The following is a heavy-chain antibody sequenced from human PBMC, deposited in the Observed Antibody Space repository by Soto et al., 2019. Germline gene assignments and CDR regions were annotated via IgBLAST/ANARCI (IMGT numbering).Heavy chain of an antibody. V-gene: IGHV1-3*01. Sequence: ASVKVSCKASGYTFTSYAMHWVRQAPGQRLEWMGWINAGNGNKKYSQKFQGRVTITRDTSASTAYMELSGLRSEDTAVYYCAREDQGCSSTSCWTGFDIWGQGTMVTVSS. CDR3: AREDQGCSSTSCWTGFDI. J-gene: IGHJ3*02. CDR2: INAGNGNK. CDR1: GYTFTSYA. D-gene: IGHD2-2*01.